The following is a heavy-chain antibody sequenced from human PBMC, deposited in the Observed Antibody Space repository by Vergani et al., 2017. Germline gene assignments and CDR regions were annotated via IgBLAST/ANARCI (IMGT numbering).Heavy chain of an antibody. V-gene: IGHV4-61*02. CDR1: GGSINTGAYY. CDR2: GYTSGMT. CDR3: ARTVLSSGYFDY. Sequence: QVQLQESGPRLVRPSQTLSLTCTVSGGSINTGAYYWSWIRQPAGKGLEWIGRGYTSGMTNYNPSLKSRVTILVDRSKSQLSLKLTAVTAGDTAVYFCARTVLSSGYFDYWGQGTLVTVSS. J-gene: IGHJ4*02. D-gene: IGHD3-22*01.